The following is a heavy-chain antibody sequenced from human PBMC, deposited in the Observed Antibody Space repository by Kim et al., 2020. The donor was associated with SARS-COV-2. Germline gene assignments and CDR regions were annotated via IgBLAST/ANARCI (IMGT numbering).Heavy chain of an antibody. CDR3: AGVRGEGQNVVTAIPGYNWFDP. V-gene: IGHV4-31*03. CDR1: GGSISSGGYY. D-gene: IGHD2-21*02. J-gene: IGHJ5*02. CDR2: IYYSGST. Sequence: SETLSLTCTVSGGSISSGGYYWSWIRQHPGKGLEWIGYIYYSGSTYYNPSLKSRVTISVDTSKNQFSLKLSSVTAADTAVYYCAGVRGEGQNVVTAIPGYNWFDPWGQGTLVTVSS.